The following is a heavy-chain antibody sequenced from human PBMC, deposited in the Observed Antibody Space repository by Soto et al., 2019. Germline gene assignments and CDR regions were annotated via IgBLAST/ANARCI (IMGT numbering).Heavy chain of an antibody. CDR3: ARGGMGPLFEALDY. D-gene: IGHD2-8*01. CDR2: IYYSGNT. Sequence: SETLSLTCTVSGGSISSYSWYWIRQPPGKGLEWIAYIYYSGNTNYNPSLQSRVTISVDTSKNQVSLKLSSVTAADPAVYYCARGGMGPLFEALDYWGQGTPVTVSS. V-gene: IGHV4-59*01. J-gene: IGHJ4*02. CDR1: GGSISSYS.